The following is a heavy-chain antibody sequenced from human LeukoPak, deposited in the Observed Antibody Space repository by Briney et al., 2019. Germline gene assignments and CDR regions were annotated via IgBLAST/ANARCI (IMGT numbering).Heavy chain of an antibody. Sequence: SVTVSCKASGGTFSSYAISWVRQAPGQGLEWMGRIIPILGIANYAQKFQGRVTITADKSTSTAYMELSSLRSEDTAVYYCARVMVRGPSDYYYGMDVWGQGTTVTVSS. CDR1: GGTFSSYA. J-gene: IGHJ6*02. CDR2: IIPILGIA. D-gene: IGHD3-10*01. CDR3: ARVMVRGPSDYYYGMDV. V-gene: IGHV1-69*04.